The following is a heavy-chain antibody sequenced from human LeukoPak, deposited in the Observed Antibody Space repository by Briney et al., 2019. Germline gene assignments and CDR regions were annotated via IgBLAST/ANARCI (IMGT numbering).Heavy chain of an antibody. Sequence: SETLSLTCTVSGGSISSSSYYWGWIRQPPGKGLEWIGSIYYSGSTYYNPSLKSRVTISVDTSKNQFSLKLSSVTAADTAVYYCARVTFVVEGYGMDVWGQGTTVTVSS. CDR1: GGSISSSSYY. CDR2: IYYSGST. V-gene: IGHV4-39*01. J-gene: IGHJ6*02. D-gene: IGHD2-21*01. CDR3: ARVTFVVEGYGMDV.